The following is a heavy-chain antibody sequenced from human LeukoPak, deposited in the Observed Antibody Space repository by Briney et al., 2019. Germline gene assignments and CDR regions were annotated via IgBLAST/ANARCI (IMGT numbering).Heavy chain of an antibody. CDR2: INTNTGNP. CDR1: GYTFTSYA. D-gene: IGHD3-22*01. V-gene: IGHV7-4-1*02. CDR3: ARDHYYYDSSGSDY. Sequence: ASVKVSCKASGYTFTSYAMNWVRQAPGQGLEWMRWINTNTGNPTYAQGFTGRFVFSLDTSVSTAYLQISSLKAEDTAVYYCARDHYYYDSSGSDYWGQGTLVTVSS. J-gene: IGHJ4*02.